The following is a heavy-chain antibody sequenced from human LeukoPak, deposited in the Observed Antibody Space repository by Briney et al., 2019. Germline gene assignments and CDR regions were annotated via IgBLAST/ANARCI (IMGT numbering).Heavy chain of an antibody. D-gene: IGHD6-19*01. Sequence: GRSLRLSCTASGFTFGDYAMTGFRQSPGKGLEWVAFIRSSAYGGTTEYAASVKGRFTISRDDSKSIAYLQMNSLETEDTAVYYCARRHCSSGCNNWFDPWGQGTLVTVSS. CDR3: ARRHCSSGCNNWFDP. CDR2: IRSSAYGGTT. V-gene: IGHV3-49*03. CDR1: GFTFGDYA. J-gene: IGHJ5*02.